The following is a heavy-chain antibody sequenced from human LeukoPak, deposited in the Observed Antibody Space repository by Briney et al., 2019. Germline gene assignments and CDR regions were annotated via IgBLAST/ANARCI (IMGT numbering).Heavy chain of an antibody. CDR1: GGSFSGYY. J-gene: IGHJ4*02. V-gene: IGHV4-34*01. CDR3: ARGVWSYHFDY. D-gene: IGHD3-16*02. CDR2: INHSGST. Sequence: SETLSLTCAVYGGSFSGYYWSWIRQSPGKGLEWIGEINHSGSTNYNPSLKSRVTISVDTSKNQFSLKLSSVTAADTAVYYCARGVWSYHFDYWGQGTLVTVSS.